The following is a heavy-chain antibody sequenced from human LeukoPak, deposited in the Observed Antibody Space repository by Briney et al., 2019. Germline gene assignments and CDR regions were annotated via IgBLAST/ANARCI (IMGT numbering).Heavy chain of an antibody. CDR1: GFTFSSYA. V-gene: IGHV3-23*01. J-gene: IGHJ6*02. CDR3: AKVLSTTVTTGYGMDV. Sequence: GGSLRLSCAASGFTFSSYAMSWVRQAPGKGLEWVSAISGSGGSTYYADSVKGRFTISRDNSKNTLYLQMNSLRAEDTAVYYCAKVLSTTVTTGYGMDVWSQGTTVTVSS. CDR2: ISGSGGST. D-gene: IGHD4-17*01.